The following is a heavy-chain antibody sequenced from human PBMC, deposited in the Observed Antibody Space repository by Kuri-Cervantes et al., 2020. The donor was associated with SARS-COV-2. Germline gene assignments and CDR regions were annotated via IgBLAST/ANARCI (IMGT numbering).Heavy chain of an antibody. Sequence: SQTLALTCAVYGRSFSGYYWSWTRQPPGKGLEWLGEINHSGSTNYNPSLKSRVTISVDTSKNQFSLKLSSVTAADTAVYYCAREGLLWSNWFDPWGQGTLVTVSS. D-gene: IGHD3-10*01. CDR2: INHSGST. J-gene: IGHJ5*02. CDR3: AREGLLWSNWFDP. CDR1: GRSFSGYY. V-gene: IGHV4-34*01.